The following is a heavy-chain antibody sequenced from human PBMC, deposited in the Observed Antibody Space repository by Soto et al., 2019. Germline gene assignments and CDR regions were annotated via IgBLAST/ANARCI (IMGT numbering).Heavy chain of an antibody. V-gene: IGHV3-11*01. Sequence: QGQLVESGGGLVKPGGSLRLSCAASGFTFSDYYMSWIRQAPGKGLAWVSYISSSGNTIYYADSVKGRFTISRDNAKNSLYLQMNSLRAEDTAVYYCASPFQISPNHFDIWGQGTMVTVSS. CDR2: ISSSGNTI. J-gene: IGHJ3*02. CDR3: ASPFQISPNHFDI. CDR1: GFTFSDYY.